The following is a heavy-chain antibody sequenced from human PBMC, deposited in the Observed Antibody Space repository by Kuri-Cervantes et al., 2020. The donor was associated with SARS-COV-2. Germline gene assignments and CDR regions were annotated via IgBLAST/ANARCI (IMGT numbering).Heavy chain of an antibody. CDR3: APFYYRSINNWSDP. V-gene: IGHV1-58*02. CDR2: IVVGSGNT. Sequence: SVKVSCKASGSTSSGSAIQWVRQARGQRLEWIGWIVVGSGNTDYAREFQERVTITRDMSTTTVYMELSGLRSDDTAMYYCAPFYYRSINNWSDPWGQGTQVTVSS. CDR1: GSTSSGSA. J-gene: IGHJ5*02. D-gene: IGHD3-10*01.